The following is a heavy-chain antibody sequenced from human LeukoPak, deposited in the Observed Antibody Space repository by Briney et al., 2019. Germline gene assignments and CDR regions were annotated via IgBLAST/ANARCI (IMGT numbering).Heavy chain of an antibody. D-gene: IGHD3-16*01. V-gene: IGHV3-74*01. Sequence: GGSLRLSCVASGFTFSSYWMHWVRQDPRKGLVWVSRINGDGRNINYADSVRGRFTISRDNSKNTVYLQMNTLRAEDTAVYYCARGKRSVYIMITFGGLTGLDVWGQGTTVTVSS. CDR2: INGDGRNI. CDR1: GFTFSSYW. J-gene: IGHJ6*02. CDR3: ARGKRSVYIMITFGGLTGLDV.